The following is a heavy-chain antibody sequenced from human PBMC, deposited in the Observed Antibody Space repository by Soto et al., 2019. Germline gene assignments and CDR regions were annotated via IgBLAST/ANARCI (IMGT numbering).Heavy chain of an antibody. CDR2: IYYSGST. CDR3: ARLYTGYEAFDY. Sequence: SETLSLTCSVSGGSINSGDYYWSWIRQSPGKGLEWIGYIYYSGSTYYNPSLKSRSAISIDTSKNQFFLDVDSVTAADTAVYYCARLYTGYEAFDYWGQGTLVTVSS. D-gene: IGHD5-12*01. V-gene: IGHV4-30-4*01. J-gene: IGHJ4*02. CDR1: GGSINSGDYY.